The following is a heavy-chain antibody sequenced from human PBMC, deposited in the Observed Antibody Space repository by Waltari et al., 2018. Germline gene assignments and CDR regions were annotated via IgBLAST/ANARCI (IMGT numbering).Heavy chain of an antibody. J-gene: IGHJ6*02. CDR2: ISYSGRT. Sequence: QLQLQESGPGLAKPSETLSLTCIVSADSISKTNNYWGWIRQPPGKGLKWIGSISYSGRTFYHSSLKSPATIFVDQSKNLIVLKLKTVTASDTGVYYWAGGGNGLEDLYYCAMGVWGQGTTVTVS. CDR3: AGGGNGLEDLYYCAMGV. CDR1: ADSISKTNNY. D-gene: IGHD3-16*01. V-gene: IGHV4-39*01.